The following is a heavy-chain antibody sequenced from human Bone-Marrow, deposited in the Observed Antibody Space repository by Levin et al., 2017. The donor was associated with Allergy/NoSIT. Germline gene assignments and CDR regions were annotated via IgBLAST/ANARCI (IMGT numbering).Heavy chain of an antibody. V-gene: IGHV1-2*02. CDR1: GYSFTDYH. J-gene: IGHJ3*01. CDR3: ARDLVPLYRSVWYLGDALDV. D-gene: IGHD6-19*01. CDR2: INPNDDDT. Sequence: ASVKVSCKASGYSFTDYHIHWVRQAPGRGLEWMGWINPNDDDTNFAEEFHDRVTMTRDTSISTVYMELSRLTPGDTAVYYCARDLVPLYRSVWYLGDALDVWGQGTMVTVSS.